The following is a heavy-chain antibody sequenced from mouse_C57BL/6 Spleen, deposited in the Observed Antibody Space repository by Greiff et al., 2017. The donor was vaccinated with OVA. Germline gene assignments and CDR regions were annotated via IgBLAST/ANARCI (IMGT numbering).Heavy chain of an antibody. CDR1: GYTFTDYY. J-gene: IGHJ4*01. Sequence: EVKLMESGPVLVKPGASVKMSCKASGYTFTDYYMNWVKQSHGKSLEWIGVINPYNGGTSYNQKFKGKATLTVDKSSSTAYMELNSLTSEDSAVYYCANYYGRETSAMDYWGQGTSVTVSS. D-gene: IGHD1-1*01. CDR3: ANYYGRETSAMDY. CDR2: INPYNGGT. V-gene: IGHV1-19*01.